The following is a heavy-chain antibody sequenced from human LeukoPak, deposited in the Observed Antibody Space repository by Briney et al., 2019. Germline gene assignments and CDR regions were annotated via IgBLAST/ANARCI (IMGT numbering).Heavy chain of an antibody. CDR3: ARDSAGYFDY. Sequence: GRSLRLSCAASGLTFSNYGMHWVRQAPGKGLEWVADIWYDGGNKYYADSVKGRFTISRDNSKNTLYLQMNSLRADDTAVYYCARDSAGYFDYWGQGTLVTVSS. V-gene: IGHV3-33*01. CDR2: IWYDGGNK. CDR1: GLTFSNYG. J-gene: IGHJ4*02.